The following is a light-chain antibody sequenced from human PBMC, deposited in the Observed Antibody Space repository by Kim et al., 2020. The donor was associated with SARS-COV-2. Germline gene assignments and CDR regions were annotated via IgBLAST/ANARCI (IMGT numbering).Light chain of an antibody. CDR2: AAS. CDR1: RNINNF. CDR3: VQYATFPRT. V-gene: IGKV1-17*03. Sequence: DIQMTQSPSAMSASVGDRVTITCRASRNINNFLGWFQQKPGEAPKRLIHAASSLQSGVPSRFSGSGSGTEFTLTISSLQHEDFATYYCVQYATFPRTFGQGTKVDIK. J-gene: IGKJ1*01.